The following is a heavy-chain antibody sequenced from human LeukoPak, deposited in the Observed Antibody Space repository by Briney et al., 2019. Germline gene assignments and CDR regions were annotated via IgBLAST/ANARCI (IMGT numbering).Heavy chain of an antibody. CDR2: IYYSGSS. CDR3: ARQLAGWLQSSFDY. CDR1: GGSISSSSYY. D-gene: IGHD5-24*01. Sequence: SETLSLTCSVSGGSISSSSYYWGWIRQPPGKGLEWIGSIYYSGSSFDNPALKSRVTISVDTSKTQYSLRLSSVTAADTAVYYCARQLAGWLQSSFDYWGQGTLVTVSS. V-gene: IGHV4-39*01. J-gene: IGHJ4*02.